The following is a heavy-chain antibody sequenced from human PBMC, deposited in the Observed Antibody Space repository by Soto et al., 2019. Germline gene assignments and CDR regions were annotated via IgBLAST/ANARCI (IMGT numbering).Heavy chain of an antibody. V-gene: IGHV1-46*03. CDR2: INASGGRT. Sequence: QVQLVQSGAEVKKPGASVKVSCKASGYTFTSYYVHWIRQAPGQGLEWMGIINASGGRTTYAPKFQGRVTMTRDTSTSTVYMELSSLTSEYTATSFCGRILPPATFDYWGQGTLVTVSS. D-gene: IGHD2-21*02. CDR3: GRILPPATFDY. CDR1: GYTFTSYY. J-gene: IGHJ4*02.